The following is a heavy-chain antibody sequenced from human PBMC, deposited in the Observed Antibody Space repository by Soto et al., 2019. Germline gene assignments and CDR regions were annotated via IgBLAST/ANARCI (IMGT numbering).Heavy chain of an antibody. CDR3: AKDLGVTTLEVNWFDP. CDR2: ISGSGGST. V-gene: IGHV3-23*01. CDR1: GFTFSSYA. D-gene: IGHD4-17*01. J-gene: IGHJ5*02. Sequence: GGSLRLSCAASGFTFSSYAMSWVRQAPGKGLEWVSAISGSGGSTYYADSVKGRFTISRDNSKNTLYLQMNSLRAEDTAVYYCAKDLGVTTLEVNWFDPWGQGTLVTVSS.